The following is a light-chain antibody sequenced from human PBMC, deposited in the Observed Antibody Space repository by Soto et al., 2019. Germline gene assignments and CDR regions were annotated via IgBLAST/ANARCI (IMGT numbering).Light chain of an antibody. J-gene: IGLJ2*01. Sequence: QSALTQPASVSGSPGQSITISCTGTSSDVGGYNYVSWYQQHPGKAPKLMIYEVSNRPSGVSNRFSCSKYGNTASLTISGLHAEDEDDYYCSSYTSSSTPVVFGGGTKLTVL. CDR2: EVS. CDR3: SSYTSSSTPVV. V-gene: IGLV2-14*01. CDR1: SSDVGGYNY.